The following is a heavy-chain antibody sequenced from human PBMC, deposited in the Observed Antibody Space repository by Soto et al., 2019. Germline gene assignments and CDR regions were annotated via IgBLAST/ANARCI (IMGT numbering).Heavy chain of an antibody. CDR3: ARAARVYSYDSIGYYANWFDP. D-gene: IGHD3-22*01. CDR1: GGTFRSYA. V-gene: IGHV1-69*13. CDR2: IIPIFGTA. J-gene: IGHJ5*02. Sequence: GASVKVSCKASGGTFRSYAINWVRQAPGQGLEWMGGIIPIFGTANYAQKFQGRVTITADESTSTAYMELSSLRSEDTAVYFCARAARVYSYDSIGYYANWFDPWGQGTLVTVSS.